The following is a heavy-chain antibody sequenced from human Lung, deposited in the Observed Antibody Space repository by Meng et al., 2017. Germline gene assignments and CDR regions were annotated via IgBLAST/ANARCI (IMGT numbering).Heavy chain of an antibody. CDR2: IIASGST. V-gene: IGHV4-34*02. CDR1: GGSFSGYY. Sequence: QVRRQQWGAGLLKPSQPLSLPCGVYGGSFSGYYWSWIRQPPGRGLEWIGEIIASGSTNYNPSLKSRVTISVDTSKNQFSLRVTSVTAADRAVYYCVRRTYSSGWYFDYWGQGTLVTVSS. D-gene: IGHD6-19*01. J-gene: IGHJ4*02. CDR3: VRRTYSSGWYFDY.